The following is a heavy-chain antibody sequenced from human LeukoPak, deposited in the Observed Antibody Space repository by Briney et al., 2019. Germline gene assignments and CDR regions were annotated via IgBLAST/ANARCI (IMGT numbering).Heavy chain of an antibody. CDR2: IYHSGST. CDR1: GGYISRDY. Sequence: PSETLSLTCSVSGGYISRDYWSWIRQPPGKGLEWIGYIYHSGSTTYNPPLKSRVTISVDKSKNQFSLRLTSVTAADTAVYYCARKNDYYDSSGNYLDAFDIWGQGTMVTVSS. D-gene: IGHD3-22*01. J-gene: IGHJ3*02. V-gene: IGHV4-59*01. CDR3: ARKNDYYDSSGNYLDAFDI.